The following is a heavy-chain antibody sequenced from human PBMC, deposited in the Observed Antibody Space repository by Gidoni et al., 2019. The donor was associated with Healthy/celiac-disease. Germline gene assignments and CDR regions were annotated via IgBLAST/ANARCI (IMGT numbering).Heavy chain of an antibody. CDR3: ARDEGSGDGGNVQLYY. V-gene: IGHV1-46*01. J-gene: IGHJ4*02. Sequence: QVQLVQSGAEVKKPGASVKVSCKASGYTFTSYYMHWVRQAPGQGLEWMGIINPSGGSTSDAQKFQGRVTMTRDTSTSTVYMELSSLRSEDTAVYYCARDEGSGDGGNVQLYYWGQGTLVTVSS. CDR1: GYTFTSYY. D-gene: IGHD3-10*01. CDR2: INPSGGST.